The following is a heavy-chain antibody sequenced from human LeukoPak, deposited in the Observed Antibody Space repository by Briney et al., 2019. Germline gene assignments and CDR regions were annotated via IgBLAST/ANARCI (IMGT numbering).Heavy chain of an antibody. Sequence: SETLSLTCTVSGGSISSYYWSWIRQPPGKGLEWIGEINHSGSTNYNPSLKSRVTISVDTSKNQFSLKLSSVTAADTAVYYCASPLYYDILTGDAFDIWGQGTMVTVSS. CDR2: INHSGST. V-gene: IGHV4-34*01. D-gene: IGHD3-9*01. J-gene: IGHJ3*02. CDR1: GGSISSYY. CDR3: ASPLYYDILTGDAFDI.